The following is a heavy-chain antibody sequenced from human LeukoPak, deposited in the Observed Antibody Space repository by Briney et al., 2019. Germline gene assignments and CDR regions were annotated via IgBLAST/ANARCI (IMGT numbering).Heavy chain of an antibody. CDR1: GFTFSTYI. CDR3: AKATIVLMVYAIREYYFDY. J-gene: IGHJ4*02. D-gene: IGHD2-8*01. CDR2: IGTSTSYI. V-gene: IGHV3-21*01. Sequence: GGSLRLSCAASGFTFSTYIMNWVRQTPGKGLEWVSSIGTSTSYIYYADSVKGRFTISRDNAKNSLYLEMNSLRAEDTAVYYCAKATIVLMVYAIREYYFDYWGQGTLVTVSS.